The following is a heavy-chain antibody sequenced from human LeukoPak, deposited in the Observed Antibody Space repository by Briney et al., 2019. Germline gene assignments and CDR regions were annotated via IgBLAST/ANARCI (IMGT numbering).Heavy chain of an antibody. Sequence: ASVTVSCKASGYTFTGYYMHWVRQAPGQGLEWMGWINPNSGGTNYAQKFQGRVTMTRGTSISTAYMELSRLRSDDTAVYYCARVRYRLAETYIDYWGQGTLVTVSS. V-gene: IGHV1-2*02. J-gene: IGHJ4*02. CDR3: ARVRYRLAETYIDY. D-gene: IGHD3-16*01. CDR1: GYTFTGYY. CDR2: INPNSGGT.